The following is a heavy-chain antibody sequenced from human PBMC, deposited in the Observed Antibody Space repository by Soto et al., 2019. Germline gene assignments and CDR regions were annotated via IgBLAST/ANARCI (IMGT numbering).Heavy chain of an antibody. CDR2: ISYDGDYQ. J-gene: IGHJ2*01. V-gene: IGHV3-30*18. Sequence: QEQLVESGGGVVQPGRSLRLSCEASRFAFSSYGMHWVRQAPGKGLEWVAVISYDGDYQNYADSVKGRFTISRDNSKKRMYWQRRGLRGEDTVLNYWAKETTLTPWRYLDLWAVAPWSLSPQ. CDR1: RFAFSSYG. CDR3: AKETTLTPWRYLDL. D-gene: IGHD4-17*01.